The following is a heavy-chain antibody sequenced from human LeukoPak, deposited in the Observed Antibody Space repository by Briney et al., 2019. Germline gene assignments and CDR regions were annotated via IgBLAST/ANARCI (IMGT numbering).Heavy chain of an antibody. V-gene: IGHV4-39*01. CDR1: GGSISSSSYY. Sequence: PSETLSLTCTVSGGSISSSSYYWGWIRQPPEKGLEWIGSIHYSGSTYYNPSLKSRVTISVDTSKNQFSLKLSSVTAADTAVYYCARAWGKFLSIDYWGQGTLVTVSS. J-gene: IGHJ4*02. CDR3: ARAWGKFLSIDY. D-gene: IGHD2-2*02. CDR2: IHYSGST.